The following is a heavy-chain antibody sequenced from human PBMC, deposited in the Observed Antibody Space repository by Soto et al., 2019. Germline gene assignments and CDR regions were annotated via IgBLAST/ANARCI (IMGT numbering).Heavy chain of an antibody. CDR3: ARGRGGVDFWSGYPFAYFDY. J-gene: IGHJ4*02. Sequence: SETLSLTCAVYGGSFSGYYLSWIRQPPGKGLEWIGEINHSGGTNYNPSLKSRVTISVDTSKNQFSLKLSSVTAADTAVYYCARGRGGVDFWSGYPFAYFDYWGQGTLVTVSS. CDR2: INHSGGT. CDR1: GGSFSGYY. V-gene: IGHV4-34*01. D-gene: IGHD3-3*01.